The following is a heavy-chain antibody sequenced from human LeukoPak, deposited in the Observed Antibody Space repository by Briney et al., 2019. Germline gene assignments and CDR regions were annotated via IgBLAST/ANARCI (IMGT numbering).Heavy chain of an antibody. CDR3: AKENPYSGSYIDY. D-gene: IGHD1-26*01. Sequence: GASLRFSCAASGFTFSSYAMSWVRQAPGKGLEWVSVISGSGGSTYYADSVKGRFTISRDNSKNTLYLQMNSLRAEDTAVYYCAKENPYSGSYIDYWGQGALVTVSS. CDR2: ISGSGGST. J-gene: IGHJ4*02. V-gene: IGHV3-23*01. CDR1: GFTFSSYA.